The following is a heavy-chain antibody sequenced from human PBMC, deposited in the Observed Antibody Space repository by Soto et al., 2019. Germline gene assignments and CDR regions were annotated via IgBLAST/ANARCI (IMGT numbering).Heavy chain of an antibody. J-gene: IGHJ6*03. CDR1: GGSFSGYY. CDR2: INHSGST. Sequence: SETLSLTCAVYGGSFSGYYWIWIRQPPGKGLEWIGEINHSGSTNYNPSLKSRVTISVDTSKNQFSLKLSSVTAADTAVYYCARGSKYRPNYYMDVWGKGTTVTVSS. CDR3: ARGSKYRPNYYMDV. D-gene: IGHD2-2*01. V-gene: IGHV4-34*01.